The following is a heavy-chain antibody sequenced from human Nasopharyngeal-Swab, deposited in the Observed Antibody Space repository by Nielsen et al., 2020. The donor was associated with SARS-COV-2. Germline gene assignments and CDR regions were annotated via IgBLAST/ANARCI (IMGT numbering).Heavy chain of an antibody. CDR3: AKGGSAEWLAFSYYGMDV. CDR1: GFTFNSYA. Sequence: GGSLRLSCAASGFTFNSYAMSWVRQAPGKGLEWVSAISGSGGSTYYADSVKGRFTISRDNSKNTLYLQMNSLRAEDTAVYYCAKGGSAEWLAFSYYGMDVWGQGTTVTVSS. V-gene: IGHV3-23*01. CDR2: ISGSGGST. J-gene: IGHJ6*02. D-gene: IGHD6-19*01.